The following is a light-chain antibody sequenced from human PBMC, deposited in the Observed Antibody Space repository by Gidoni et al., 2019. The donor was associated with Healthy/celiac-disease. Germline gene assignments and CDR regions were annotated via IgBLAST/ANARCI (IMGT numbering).Light chain of an antibody. CDR2: DAS. V-gene: IGKV3-11*01. J-gene: IGKJ4*01. CDR1: QSVSSY. Sequence: EIVLTQSPATLSLSPGERATLSCRASQSVSSYLAWYQQKPGQAPRLLIYDASNRSPGIPARFSGSGSGTDFTLPISILEPEDFAVSYCQQRSNWPLTFGGGTKVEIK. CDR3: QQRSNWPLT.